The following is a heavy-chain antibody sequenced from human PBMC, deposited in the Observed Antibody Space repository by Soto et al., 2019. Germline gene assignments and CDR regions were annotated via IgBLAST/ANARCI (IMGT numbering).Heavy chain of an antibody. CDR2: IYYSGST. CDR3: ARHGVKMVRGVIERHKHNWFAP. J-gene: IGHJ5*02. D-gene: IGHD3-10*01. CDR1: GGSISSSSYY. V-gene: IGHV4-39*01. Sequence: PSETLSLTCTVSGGSISSSSYYWGWIRQPPGKGLEWIGSIYYSGSTYYNPSLKSRVTISVDTSKNQFSLKLSSVTAADTAVYYCARHGVKMVRGVIERHKHNWFAPWGQGTLVTVSS.